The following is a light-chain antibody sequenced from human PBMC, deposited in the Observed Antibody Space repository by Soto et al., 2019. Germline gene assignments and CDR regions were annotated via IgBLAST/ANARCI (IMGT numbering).Light chain of an antibody. CDR3: CSYAGIYTYV. CDR2: DVS. J-gene: IGLJ1*01. V-gene: IGLV2-11*01. Sequence: QSALTQPRSVSGSPGQSVTISCSGTSSAVGGYNYVSWYQQHPGKAPKLMIYDVSQRPSGVPDRFSGSKSGNTASLTISGLQAEDEADYYCCSYAGIYTYVFGTWTKLTVL. CDR1: SSAVGGYNY.